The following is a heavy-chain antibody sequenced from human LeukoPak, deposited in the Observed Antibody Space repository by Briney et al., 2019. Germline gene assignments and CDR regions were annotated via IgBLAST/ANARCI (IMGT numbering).Heavy chain of an antibody. V-gene: IGHV3-7*01. J-gene: IGHJ6*03. Sequence: GGSLRLSCAASGFTFSSYWMSWVRQAPGKGLEWVANIKQDGSEKYYVDSVKGRFTISRDNAKNSLYLQMNSLRAEDTAVYYCARDSSDSSGYYYVYYYYYMDVWGKGTTVTVSS. CDR1: GFTFSSYW. D-gene: IGHD3-22*01. CDR3: ARDSSDSSGYYYVYYYYYMDV. CDR2: IKQDGSEK.